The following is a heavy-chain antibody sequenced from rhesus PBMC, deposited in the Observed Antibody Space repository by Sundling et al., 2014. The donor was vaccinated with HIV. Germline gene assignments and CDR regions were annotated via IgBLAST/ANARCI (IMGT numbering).Heavy chain of an antibody. J-gene: IGHJ4*01. CDR2: IFGSTGKT. V-gene: IGHV4-165*01. D-gene: IGHD1-1-1*01. Sequence: QVQLQESGPGLVKPSETLSLTCAVSSGSISGYYWSWIRQAPGKGLEWIGFIFGSTGKTNYNPSLQSRVTLSVETSKNKFSLKLSSVTAADTAVYYCARVILAGTLFDYWGQGVLVTVSS. CDR1: SGSISGYY. CDR3: ARVILAGTLFDY.